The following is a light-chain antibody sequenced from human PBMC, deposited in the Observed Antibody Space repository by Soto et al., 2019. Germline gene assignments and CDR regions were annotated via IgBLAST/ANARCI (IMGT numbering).Light chain of an antibody. CDR3: QQRSTWPQPLFT. V-gene: IGKV3-11*01. CDR2: DAS. CDR1: QSVSSY. J-gene: IGKJ3*01. Sequence: EIVLTQSPATLSLSPGERATLSCRASQSVSSYLAWYQQKPGQAPRLLIYDASNRATGIPARFSGGGSGTDCTLTISSLEPEDFAVYYCQQRSTWPQPLFTFGPGTKVDIK.